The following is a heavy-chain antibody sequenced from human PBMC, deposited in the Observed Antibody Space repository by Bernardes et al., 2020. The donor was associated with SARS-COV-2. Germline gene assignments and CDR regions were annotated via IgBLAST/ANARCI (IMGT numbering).Heavy chain of an antibody. CDR2: IIPIFGTA. CDR1: GGTFSSYA. CDR3: AHLGSPEIDAFDI. Sequence: SVKVSCKASGGTFSSYAISWVRQAPGQGLEWMGGIIPIFGTANYAQKFQGRVTITADESTSTAYMELSSLRSEDTAVYYCAHLGSPEIDAFDIWGQGTMVTVSS. D-gene: IGHD6-13*01. V-gene: IGHV1-69*13. J-gene: IGHJ3*02.